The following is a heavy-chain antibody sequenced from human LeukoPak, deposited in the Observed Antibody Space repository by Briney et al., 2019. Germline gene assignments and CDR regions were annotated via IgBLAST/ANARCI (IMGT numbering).Heavy chain of an antibody. CDR2: IIPIFGTA. CDR1: GGTFISYA. J-gene: IGHJ2*01. D-gene: IGHD2-2*01. Sequence: SVKVSCKASGGTFISYAISWVRQAPGQGLEWMGGIIPIFGTANYAQKFQGRVTITTDESTSTAYMELSSLRSEDTAVYYCARDSDQDWYFDLWGRGTLVTVSS. V-gene: IGHV1-69*05. CDR3: ARDSDQDWYFDL.